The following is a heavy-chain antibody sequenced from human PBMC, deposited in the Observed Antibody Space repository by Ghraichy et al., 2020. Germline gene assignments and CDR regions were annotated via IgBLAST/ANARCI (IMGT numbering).Heavy chain of an antibody. D-gene: IGHD5-24*01. CDR1: GFTFTSYT. Sequence: GGSLRLSCAASGFTFTSYTMHWVRQAPGKGLEWVSSISSSSTYIYYADSLKGRFTISRDNAKNSLYLQMNSLRAEDTALYYCARDARGYNHYYGLDVWGQGTTVTVSS. CDR2: ISSSSTYI. J-gene: IGHJ6*02. V-gene: IGHV3-21*01. CDR3: ARDARGYNHYYGLDV.